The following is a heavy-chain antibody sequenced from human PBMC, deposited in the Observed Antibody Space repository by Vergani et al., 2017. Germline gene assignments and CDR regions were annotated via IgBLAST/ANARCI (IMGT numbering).Heavy chain of an antibody. Sequence: QVQLQQWGAGLLKPSETLSLTCAVYGGSFSGYYWSWIRQHPGKGLEWIGYIYYSGSTYYNPSLKSRVTISVDTSKNQFSLKLSSVTAADTAVYYCARGYTGTSLITHYWGQGTLVTVSS. V-gene: IGHV4-34*01. D-gene: IGHD1-7*01. CDR3: ARGYTGTSLITHY. CDR2: IYYSGST. J-gene: IGHJ4*02. CDR1: GGSFSGYY.